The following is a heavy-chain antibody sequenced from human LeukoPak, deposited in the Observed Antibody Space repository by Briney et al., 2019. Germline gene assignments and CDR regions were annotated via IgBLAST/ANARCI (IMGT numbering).Heavy chain of an antibody. CDR3: TTDSPLYSGNYYEVP. J-gene: IGHJ5*02. CDR1: GFTFSSYG. V-gene: IGHV3-23*01. CDR2: ISGSGGGT. Sequence: GGTLRLSCAASGFTFSSYGMAWVRQAPGKGLEWVSLISGSGGGTYYADSVKGRFTISRDNSKNTLYLQMNSLKIEDTAVYYCTTDSPLYSGNYYEVPWGQGTLVTVSS. D-gene: IGHD1-26*01.